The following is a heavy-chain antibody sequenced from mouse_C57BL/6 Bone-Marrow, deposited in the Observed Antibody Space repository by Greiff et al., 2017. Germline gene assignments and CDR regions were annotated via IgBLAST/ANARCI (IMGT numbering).Heavy chain of an antibody. D-gene: IGHD1-1*01. Sequence: DVLLVESGAELVKPGASVKLSCTASGFNIKDYYIHWVKQRTEQGLEWIGRIDPEDGETKYAPKFQDKATITADTSSNTAYLQLSSLTSEDTAVYYCTRSLIYYGTNYWGQGTTLTVSS. J-gene: IGHJ2*01. CDR1: GFNIKDYY. CDR2: IDPEDGET. CDR3: TRSLIYYGTNY. V-gene: IGHV14-2*01.